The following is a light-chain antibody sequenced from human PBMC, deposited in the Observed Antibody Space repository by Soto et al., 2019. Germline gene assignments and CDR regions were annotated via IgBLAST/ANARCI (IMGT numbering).Light chain of an antibody. CDR1: QSVSSN. V-gene: IGKV3-15*01. CDR2: GAS. J-gene: IGKJ4*01. Sequence: EIVMAPCPAHVSVSPCQTATLSFRASQSVSSNLAWYQQKPGQTPRLLIYGASTRATGIPGRFSGSGSGTEFTLTITSLQSEDFAVYYCQQYNNWPLTFGGGTKVDIK. CDR3: QQYNNWPLT.